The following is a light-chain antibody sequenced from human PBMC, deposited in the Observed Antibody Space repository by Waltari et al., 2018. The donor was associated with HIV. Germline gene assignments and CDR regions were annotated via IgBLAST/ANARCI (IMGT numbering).Light chain of an antibody. CDR1: QNITTY. CDR2: SGS. CDR3: QQSYSTPRT. Sequence: DIQMTQSPSSLSASVGDRVTITCRASQNITTYLNWYQQKPRKAPNPLIYSGSHLQSWGPSRFSGSGSGTDFTLAISSLQSEDFATYYCQQSYSTPRTFGQGTRVDTK. J-gene: IGKJ1*01. V-gene: IGKV1-39*01.